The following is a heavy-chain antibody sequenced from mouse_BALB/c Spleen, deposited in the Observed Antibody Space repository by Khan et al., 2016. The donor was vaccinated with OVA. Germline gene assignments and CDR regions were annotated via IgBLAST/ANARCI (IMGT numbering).Heavy chain of an antibody. CDR2: IYPNSGGT. V-gene: IGHV1S29*02. CDR3: TRSGYGSFAF. Sequence: VQLQQSGPELVKPGASVKISCKASGYTFTDYNMDWVKQSHGKSLEWIGYIYPNSGGTGYNQKFKTKATLTVDISSSTADMELRSLTSEDSAVYYCTRSGYGSFAFWGQGTLVTVSA. D-gene: IGHD1-2*01. CDR1: GYTFTDYN. J-gene: IGHJ3*01.